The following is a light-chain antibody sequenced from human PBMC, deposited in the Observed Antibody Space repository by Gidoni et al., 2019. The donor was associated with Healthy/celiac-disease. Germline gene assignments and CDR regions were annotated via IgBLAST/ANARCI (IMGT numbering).Light chain of an antibody. J-gene: IGKJ4*01. CDR2: GAS. Sequence: EIVLTQSPGTLSLSPGERATLSCRASQSVSSSYLAWYQQKPGQASRLLIYGASSRATGIPDRFSGSGSGTDFTLTISRLEPEDFAVYYCQQYGSSPWLTFGGGTKVEIK. CDR1: QSVSSSY. V-gene: IGKV3-20*01. CDR3: QQYGSSPWLT.